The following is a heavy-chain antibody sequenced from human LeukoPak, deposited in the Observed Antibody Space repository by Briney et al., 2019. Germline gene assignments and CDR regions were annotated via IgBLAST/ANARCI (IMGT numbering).Heavy chain of an antibody. V-gene: IGHV3-33*01. CDR3: ARDSSGYFGD. CDR2: IWYDGSNK. Sequence: GRSLRLSCAASGFTFSSYGMHWVRQAPGKGLEWVAVIWYDGSNKYYADSVKGRLTISRDNSKNTLYLQMNSLRAEDTAVYYCARDSSGYFGDWGQGTLVTVSS. J-gene: IGHJ4*02. D-gene: IGHD3-22*01. CDR1: GFTFSSYG.